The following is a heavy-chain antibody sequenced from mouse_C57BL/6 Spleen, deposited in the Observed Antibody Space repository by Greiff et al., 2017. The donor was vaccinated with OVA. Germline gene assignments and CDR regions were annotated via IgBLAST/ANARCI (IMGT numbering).Heavy chain of an antibody. Sequence: VQLKESVAELVRPGASVKLSCTASGFNIKNTYMHWVKQRPEQGLEWIGRIDPANGNTKYAPKFQGKATITADTSSNTAYLQLSSLTSEDTAIYYCAKDFSYYNGSSYGDWDFDVWGTGTTVTVSS. CDR2: IDPANGNT. CDR1: GFNIKNTY. V-gene: IGHV14-3*01. J-gene: IGHJ1*03. D-gene: IGHD1-1*01. CDR3: AKDFSYYNGSSYGDWDFDV.